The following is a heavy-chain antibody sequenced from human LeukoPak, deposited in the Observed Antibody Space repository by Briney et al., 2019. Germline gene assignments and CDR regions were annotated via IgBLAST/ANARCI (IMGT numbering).Heavy chain of an antibody. D-gene: IGHD5-18*01. CDR1: GYTFTGYY. Sequence: ASVKVSCRASGYTFTGYYMHWVRQAPGHGLEWMGWINPNSGVTNYAQRFQGRVTMTRDTSISTAYMELSRLRSDDTAVYYCARAPSWIQLWLLGYWGQGTLVTVSS. CDR2: INPNSGVT. J-gene: IGHJ4*02. V-gene: IGHV1-2*02. CDR3: ARAPSWIQLWLLGY.